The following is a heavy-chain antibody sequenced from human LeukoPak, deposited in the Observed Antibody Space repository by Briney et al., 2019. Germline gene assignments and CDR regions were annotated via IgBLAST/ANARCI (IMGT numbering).Heavy chain of an antibody. CDR2: INGGSGTT. Sequence: ASVKVSCKASGFTFSSYAFHWVRQAPGQGLEWLGSINGGSGTTRLSDRFQGRVSITRGTSATTAYVDLSRLASDDTAVYFCARGDWRWYHDLWGRGTLVTVSS. J-gene: IGHJ2*01. D-gene: IGHD6-13*01. CDR1: GFTFSSYA. V-gene: IGHV1-3*01. CDR3: ARGDWRWYHDL.